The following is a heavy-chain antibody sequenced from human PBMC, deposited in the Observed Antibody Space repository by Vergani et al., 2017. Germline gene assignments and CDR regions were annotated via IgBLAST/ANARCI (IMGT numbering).Heavy chain of an antibody. CDR1: GGSISSYY. V-gene: IGHV4-4*09. CDR3: AGGYCSSTSCYIDYMDV. J-gene: IGHJ6*03. Sequence: QVQLQESGPGLVKPSETLSLTCTVSGGSISSYYWSWIRQPPGKGLEWIGYIYTSGSTNYNPSLKSRVTISVDTSKNQFSLKLSSVTAADTAVYYCAGGYCSSTSCYIDYMDVWGKGTTVTVSS. CDR2: IYTSGST. D-gene: IGHD2-2*02.